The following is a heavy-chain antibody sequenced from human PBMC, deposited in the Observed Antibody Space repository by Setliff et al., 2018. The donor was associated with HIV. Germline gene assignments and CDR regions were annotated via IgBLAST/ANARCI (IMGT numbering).Heavy chain of an antibody. D-gene: IGHD2-8*02. CDR1: AGPISDYY. CDR2: IFTSGST. V-gene: IGHV4-4*07. Sequence: PSETLSLTCTVSAGPISDYYWSWIRQPAGKGLEWIARIFTSGSTDYNPSLKSRVTISVDTSKTQFSLKLSSVTAADTAVYYCARVSSTYWYSIFRNYYYHMDVWGKGTTVTVSS. J-gene: IGHJ6*03. CDR3: ARVSSTYWYSIFRNYYYHMDV.